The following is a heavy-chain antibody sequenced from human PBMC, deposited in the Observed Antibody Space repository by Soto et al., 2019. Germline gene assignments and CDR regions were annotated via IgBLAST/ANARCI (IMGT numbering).Heavy chain of an antibody. D-gene: IGHD2-21*01. CDR2: IINTGVRT. Sequence: GGSLRLSCAASGFTFSAYAMSWVRQAPGKGLDWISAIINTGVRTYYADSVKGRFTISRDNSKNTVYLQMNSLRAEDTAVYYCVKEHGDSFSDYWGQGTLVTVSS. V-gene: IGHV3-23*01. CDR3: VKEHGDSFSDY. J-gene: IGHJ4*02. CDR1: GFTFSAYA.